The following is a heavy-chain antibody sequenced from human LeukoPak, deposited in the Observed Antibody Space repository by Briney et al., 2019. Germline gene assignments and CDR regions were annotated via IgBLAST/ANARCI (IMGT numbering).Heavy chain of an antibody. CDR1: GYTFKNYD. Sequence: ASXKVSCKASGYTFKNYDMNWGRQARGEGLEWMGWMNPNRGKTVFAQKVKERVRMTRETSINRAYMEVSRVRCGDTAVYYCARATPGGLHGYSFDYWGQGTVVTVYS. V-gene: IGHV1-8*02. CDR2: MNPNRGKT. J-gene: IGHJ4*02. CDR3: ARATPGGLHGYSFDY. D-gene: IGHD5-24*01.